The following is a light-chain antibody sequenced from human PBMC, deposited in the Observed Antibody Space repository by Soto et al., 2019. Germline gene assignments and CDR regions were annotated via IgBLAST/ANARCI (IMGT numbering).Light chain of an antibody. CDR2: IND. Sequence: QSALTQPPSLSGTPGQRVTIPCSGSSSNIAGNTVHWYQHLPGTAPKLLIYINDQRPSGVPGRFSASTSGTSASLAISGLQSDDEADYYCATWDDDLNAAGFGGGTHLTVL. CDR1: SSNIAGNT. CDR3: ATWDDDLNAAG. J-gene: IGLJ7*01. V-gene: IGLV1-44*01.